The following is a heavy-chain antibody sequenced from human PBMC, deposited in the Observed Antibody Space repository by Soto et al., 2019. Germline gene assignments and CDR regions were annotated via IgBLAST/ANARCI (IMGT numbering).Heavy chain of an antibody. CDR2: IYYSGST. V-gene: IGHV4-30-4*01. D-gene: IGHD3-22*01. CDR1: GGSISSGDYY. J-gene: IGHJ4*02. CDR3: GSSLIVVVIRDTYYYFDY. Sequence: SETLSLTCTVSGGSISSGDYYWSWIRQPPGKGLEWIGYIYYSGSTYYNPSLKSRVTISVDTSKNQFSLKLSSVTAADTAVYYCGSSLIVVVIRDTYYYFDYWGQGTLVTVSS.